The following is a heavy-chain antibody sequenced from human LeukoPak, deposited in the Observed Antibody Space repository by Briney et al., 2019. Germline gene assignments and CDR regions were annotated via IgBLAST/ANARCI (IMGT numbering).Heavy chain of an antibody. CDR1: GFTFSSYG. Sequence: GRPLRLSCAASGFTFSSYGMHWVRQAPGKGLEWVAVISYDGFNPYYADSVKGRFTISRDNSKNTLWLQMNSLRAEDTAVYYCAKVKEMYSSGSYYFDYWGQGTLVTVSS. CDR2: ISYDGFNP. CDR3: AKVKEMYSSGSYYFDY. V-gene: IGHV3-30*18. J-gene: IGHJ4*02. D-gene: IGHD6-19*01.